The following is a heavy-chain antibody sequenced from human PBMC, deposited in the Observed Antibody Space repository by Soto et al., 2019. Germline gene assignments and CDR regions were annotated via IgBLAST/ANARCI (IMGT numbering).Heavy chain of an antibody. Sequence: GESLKISCKGSGYTFTSNWIGWVRQMPGKGLEWMGIIYPGDPETRYSPSFQGQVTISADKSINTAYLRMNSLRAEDTAIYYCANTIEEMTTIKFDYWGQGTLVTVSS. CDR2: IYPGDPET. CDR3: ANTIEEMTTIKFDY. V-gene: IGHV5-51*01. J-gene: IGHJ4*01. CDR1: GYTFTSNW. D-gene: IGHD4-4*01.